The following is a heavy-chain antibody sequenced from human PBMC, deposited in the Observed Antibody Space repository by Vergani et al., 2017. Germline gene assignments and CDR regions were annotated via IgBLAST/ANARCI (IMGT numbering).Heavy chain of an antibody. D-gene: IGHD2-2*01. J-gene: IGHJ4*01. V-gene: IGHV4-31*03. CDR3: ASRSXMPAPPTYYSFDF. Sequence: QVHLQESGPGLVKPSETLSLSCTVSGGSISTGGYYWTWIRQRPGKALEWIGFVYDSGNTYYNPSLEGRVSISADTSKNQFSLKLNFVTAADTAVYYCASRSXMPAPPTYYSFDFWGRGTLVTVSS. CDR2: VYDSGNT. CDR1: GGSISTGGYY.